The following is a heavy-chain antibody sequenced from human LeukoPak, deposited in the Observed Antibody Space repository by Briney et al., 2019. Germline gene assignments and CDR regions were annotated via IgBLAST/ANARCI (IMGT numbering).Heavy chain of an antibody. CDR3: TRDEAAATD. J-gene: IGHJ4*02. D-gene: IGHD6-13*01. V-gene: IGHV3-7*01. CDR1: GFTFSSYW. CDR2: IKQDGREK. Sequence: GGSLRLSCAGSGFTFSSYWMSWIRQAPGKGPEWVANIKQDGREKHYVDSVKGRFTISRDNAKNSLYLQMNSPRAEDTAIYYCTRDEAAATDWGQGTLVTVSS.